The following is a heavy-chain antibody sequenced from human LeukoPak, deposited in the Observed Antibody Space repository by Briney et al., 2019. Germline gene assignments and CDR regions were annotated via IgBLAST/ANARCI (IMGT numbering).Heavy chain of an antibody. J-gene: IGHJ4*01. D-gene: IGHD3-22*01. CDR1: GFTFSNHW. Sequence: GGSLRLPCAASGFTFSNHWMHWVRQVPGKGLVWVARIDGSGSSISHADFVKGRFSISRGNAKSTLYLQMNSLRAEDTAVYYCARGPGSSGGAYVGDYWGHGTLVTVSS. V-gene: IGHV3-74*01. CDR3: ARGPGSSGGAYVGDY. CDR2: IDGSGSSI.